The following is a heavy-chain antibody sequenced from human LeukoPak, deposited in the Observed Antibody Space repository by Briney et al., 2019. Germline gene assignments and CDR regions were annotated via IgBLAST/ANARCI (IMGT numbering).Heavy chain of an antibody. CDR2: IYYSGNT. Sequence: SETLSLTCTVSGGSISSYYWSWIRQPPGKGLEWIGYIYYSGNTNYNPPLKSRVTISVDTSKNQFSLKLSTVAAADTAVYYCARHPLSRWLPGAFDYWGQGTLVTVSS. CDR1: GGSISSYY. V-gene: IGHV4-59*08. J-gene: IGHJ4*02. CDR3: ARHPLSRWLPGAFDY. D-gene: IGHD6-19*01.